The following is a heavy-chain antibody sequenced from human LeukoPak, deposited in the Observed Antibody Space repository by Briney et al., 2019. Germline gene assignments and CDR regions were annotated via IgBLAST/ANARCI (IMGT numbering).Heavy chain of an antibody. CDR1: GYTFTDYY. J-gene: IGHJ5*02. CDR2: VDPEDGET. Sequence: ASVKISCKVSGYTFTDYYMHWVQQAPGKGLEWMGLVDPEDGETIYAEKFQGRVTITADTSTDTAYMELSSLRSEDTAVYYCATLRPNGRGEMCSSTSCRTAWFDPWGQGTLVTVSS. D-gene: IGHD2-2*01. V-gene: IGHV1-69-2*01. CDR3: ATLRPNGRGEMCSSTSCRTAWFDP.